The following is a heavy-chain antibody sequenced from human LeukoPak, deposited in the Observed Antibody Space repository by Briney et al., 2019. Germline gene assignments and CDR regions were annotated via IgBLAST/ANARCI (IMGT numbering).Heavy chain of an antibody. D-gene: IGHD1-26*01. J-gene: IGHJ4*02. V-gene: IGHV3-48*02. Sequence: SGGSLRLSCAASGFTFSSYSMNWVRQAPGKGLEYVSYISSSSSTIYYGDSVKGRFTISRDNAKNSLYLQMNRLRDEDTAVYYCAKGATPFDFWGQGTLVTVSS. CDR1: GFTFSSYS. CDR2: ISSSSSTI. CDR3: AKGATPFDF.